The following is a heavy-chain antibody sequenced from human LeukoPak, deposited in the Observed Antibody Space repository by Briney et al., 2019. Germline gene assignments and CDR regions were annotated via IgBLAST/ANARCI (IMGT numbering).Heavy chain of an antibody. CDR1: AFNFSDYY. J-gene: IGHJ4*02. Sequence: GGSLTLSCAASAFNFSDYYMSWIRQAPGKGLEWVLHISSSSTFTNHADSVKGRFTISRDNAKNSLCLQVKSLRAEDTAVYYCARSRLYSSGWYGFDYWGQGTLVTVSS. CDR2: ISSSSTFT. CDR3: ARSRLYSSGWYGFDY. D-gene: IGHD6-19*01. V-gene: IGHV3-11*03.